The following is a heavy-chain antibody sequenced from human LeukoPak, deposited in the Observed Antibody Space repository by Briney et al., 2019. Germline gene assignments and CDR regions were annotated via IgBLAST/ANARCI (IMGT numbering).Heavy chain of an antibody. CDR1: GGSFSGYY. J-gene: IGHJ4*02. Sequence: SETLSLTCAVYGGSFSGYYWSWIRQPPGKGLEWIGEINHSGSTNYNPSLKSRVTISVDTSKNQFSLKLSSVTPEDTAVYYCARDGWPAFDYWGQGTLVTVSS. CDR2: INHSGST. V-gene: IGHV4-34*01. D-gene: IGHD2-15*01. CDR3: ARDGWPAFDY.